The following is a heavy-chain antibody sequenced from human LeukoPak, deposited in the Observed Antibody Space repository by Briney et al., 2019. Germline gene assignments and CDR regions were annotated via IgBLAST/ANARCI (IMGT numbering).Heavy chain of an antibody. J-gene: IGHJ3*02. CDR1: GFTVSSNY. V-gene: IGHV3-66*01. CDR3: ARDSRYSSGYYYVPYNAFDI. Sequence: GGSLRLSCAASGFTVSSNYMSWVRQAPGKGLEWVSVIYSGGSTYYADSVKGRSTISRDNSKNALYLQMNSLRAEDTAVYYCARDSRYSSGYYYVPYNAFDIWGQGTMVTVSS. CDR2: IYSGGST. D-gene: IGHD3-22*01.